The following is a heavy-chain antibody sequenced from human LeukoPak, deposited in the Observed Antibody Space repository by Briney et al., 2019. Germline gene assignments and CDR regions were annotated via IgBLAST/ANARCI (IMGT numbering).Heavy chain of an antibody. CDR1: GFTSSSYA. J-gene: IGHJ4*02. Sequence: GGSLRLSCAASGFTSSSYAMSWVRQAPGKGLEWVSAISGSGGSTYYADSVKGRFTISRDNSKNTLYLQMNSLRAEDTAVYYCAKLYYDSSGYDNYYFDYWGQGTLVTVSS. D-gene: IGHD3-22*01. CDR2: ISGSGGST. CDR3: AKLYYDSSGYDNYYFDY. V-gene: IGHV3-23*01.